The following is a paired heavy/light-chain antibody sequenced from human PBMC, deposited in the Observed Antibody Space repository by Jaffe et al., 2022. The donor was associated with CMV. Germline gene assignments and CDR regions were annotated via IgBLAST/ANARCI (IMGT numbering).Heavy chain of an antibody. CDR1: GYSFTSYW. J-gene: IGHJ6*02. Sequence: EVQLVQSGAEVKKPGESLKISCKGSGYSFTSYWIGWVRQMPGKGLEWMGIIYPGDSDTRYSPSFQGQVTISADKSISTAYLQWSSLKASDTAMYYCARGGRRVGATTTFTRGTHYYYYYGMDVWGQGTTVTVSS. D-gene: IGHD1-26*01. V-gene: IGHV5-51*01. CDR3: ARGGRRVGATTTFTRGTHYYYYYGMDV. CDR2: IYPGDSDT.
Light chain of an antibody. Sequence: DIVMTQTPLSLSVTPGQPASISCKSSQSLLHSDGKTYLYWYLQKPGQSPQLLIYEVSSRFSGVPDRFSGSGSGTDFTLKISRVEAEDVGVYYCMQGIHLPLTFGQGTRLEIK. V-gene: IGKV2-29*02. CDR3: MQGIHLPLT. J-gene: IGKJ5*01. CDR1: QSLLHSDGKTY. CDR2: EVS.